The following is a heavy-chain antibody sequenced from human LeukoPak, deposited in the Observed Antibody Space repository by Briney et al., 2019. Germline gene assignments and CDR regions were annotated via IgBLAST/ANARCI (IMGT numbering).Heavy chain of an antibody. V-gene: IGHV1-2*02. Sequence: ASVKVSCKASGYTFTDYHMHWVRQAPGQGFEWMGWINPQSGDTKYAQNLQGRVTMTRDTSISTAYMDLSSLRSDDTAVYYCARELQLDDCTRINCYQPMVDPWGQGTVVTVPT. CDR2: INPQSGDT. J-gene: IGHJ5*02. D-gene: IGHD2-8*01. CDR3: ARELQLDDCTRINCYQPMVDP. CDR1: GYTFTDYH.